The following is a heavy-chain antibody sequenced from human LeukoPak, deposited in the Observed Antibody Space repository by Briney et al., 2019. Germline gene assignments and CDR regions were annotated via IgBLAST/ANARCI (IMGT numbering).Heavy chain of an antibody. V-gene: IGHV3-23*01. CDR2: ISGSGGST. J-gene: IGHJ4*02. CDR3: AKSQGSGYYRGHIDY. D-gene: IGHD3-22*01. CDR1: GFTFSSYA. Sequence: GGSLRLSCAASGFTFSSYAMSWVRQAPGKGLEWVSGISGSGGSTYYGDSVKGRFTISRDNSKNTLYLQMNSLRAEDTAVYYCAKSQGSGYYRGHIDYWGQGTLVTVSA.